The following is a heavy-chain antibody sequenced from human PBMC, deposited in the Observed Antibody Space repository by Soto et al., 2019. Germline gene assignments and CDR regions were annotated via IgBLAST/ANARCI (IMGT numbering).Heavy chain of an antibody. D-gene: IGHD5-18*01. CDR1: GGSISSSGYY. CDR2: IYLSGST. J-gene: IGHJ4*02. V-gene: IGHV4-39*07. Sequence: PSETLSLTCTVSGGSISSSGYYWGWIRQPPGKGLEWLGNIYLSGSTYYNPSLRSRITISIDTSKNQFSLNLSSVTAADTAVYYCARVGYSYGYDYWGQGTLVTVSS. CDR3: ARVGYSYGYDY.